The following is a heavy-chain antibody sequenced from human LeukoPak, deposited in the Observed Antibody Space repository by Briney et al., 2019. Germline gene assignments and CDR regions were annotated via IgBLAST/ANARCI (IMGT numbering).Heavy chain of an antibody. V-gene: IGHV4-34*01. Sequence: SETLSLTCAVYGGSFSGYYWSWIRQPPGKGLEWIGEINHSGSTNYNPSLRSRVTISVDTSKNQFSLKLSSVTAADTAVYYCARGVCSGGSCLDYWGQGTLVTVSS. CDR2: INHSGST. D-gene: IGHD2-15*01. CDR3: ARGVCSGGSCLDY. CDR1: GGSFSGYY. J-gene: IGHJ4*02.